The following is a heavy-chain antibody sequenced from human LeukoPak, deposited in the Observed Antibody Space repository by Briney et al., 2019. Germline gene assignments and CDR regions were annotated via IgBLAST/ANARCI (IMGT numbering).Heavy chain of an antibody. J-gene: IGHJ3*02. D-gene: IGHD3-3*01. CDR3: ARDSSADFWSGSDAFDI. CDR2: ISSSSSTI. CDR1: GFTFSSFS. V-gene: IGHV3-48*04. Sequence: PGGSLRLSCAASGFTFSSFSMNWVRQAPGKGLEWVSYISSSSSTIYYADSVKGRFTISRDNAKNSLYLQMNSLRAEDTAVYYCARDSSADFWSGSDAFDIWGQGTMVTVSS.